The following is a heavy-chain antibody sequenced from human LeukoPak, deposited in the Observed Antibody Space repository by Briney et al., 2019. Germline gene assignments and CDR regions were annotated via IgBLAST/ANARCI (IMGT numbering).Heavy chain of an antibody. V-gene: IGHV5-51*01. J-gene: IGHJ6*02. CDR2: IYPGDSDS. CDR3: ARIPPDILTGYYRNGMDV. Sequence: NHGESLKISCKGSGYSFTGFWIGWVRQMPGKGLEWMGIIYPGDSDSRYSPSFQGQVTISADKSISTAYLQWSSLKASDTAMYYCARIPPDILTGYYRNGMDVWGQGTTVTVSS. CDR1: GYSFTGFW. D-gene: IGHD3-9*01.